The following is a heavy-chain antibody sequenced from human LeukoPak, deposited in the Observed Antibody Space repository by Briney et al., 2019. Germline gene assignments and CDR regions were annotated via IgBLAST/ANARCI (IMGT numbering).Heavy chain of an antibody. CDR3: AKVRPIAAAGMSLGLYYFDY. V-gene: IGHV3-23*01. CDR2: ISGSGGST. J-gene: IGHJ4*02. D-gene: IGHD6-13*01. Sequence: PGGSLRLSCAASGFTFSSYAMSWVRQAPGKGLEWVSAISGSGGSTYYADSVKGRFTISRDNSKNTLYLQMNSLRAEDTAVYYCAKVRPIAAAGMSLGLYYFDYWGQGTLVTVSS. CDR1: GFTFSSYA.